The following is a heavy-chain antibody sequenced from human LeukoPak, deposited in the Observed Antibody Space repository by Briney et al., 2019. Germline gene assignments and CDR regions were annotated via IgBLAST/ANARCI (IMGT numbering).Heavy chain of an antibody. V-gene: IGHV4-59*01. D-gene: IGHD4-23*01. CDR2: IYYSGGT. CDR1: GGSLSSYY. CDR3: AREETVVTPVGAFDI. Sequence: PSGTLSLTCTVSGGSLSSYYWSWIREPPGKGLEWVGYIYYSGGTNYNPSLKSRVTISVDTSKNQFSLKLSSVTAADTAVYYCAREETVVTPVGAFDIWGQGTMVTVSS. J-gene: IGHJ3*02.